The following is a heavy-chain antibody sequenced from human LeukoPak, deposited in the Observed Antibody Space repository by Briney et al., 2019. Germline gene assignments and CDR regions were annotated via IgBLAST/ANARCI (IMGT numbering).Heavy chain of an antibody. D-gene: IGHD6-13*01. J-gene: IGHJ4*02. Sequence: PSETLSLTCTVSGGSISSSSYYWGWIRQPPGEGLEWIGTIYYSGSTYYNPSLKSRVTISVDTSKNQFSLKLSSVTAADTAVYFCARDPASGYSTKRYYFDYWGQGTLVTVSS. V-gene: IGHV4-39*07. CDR2: IYYSGST. CDR1: GGSISSSSYY. CDR3: ARDPASGYSTKRYYFDY.